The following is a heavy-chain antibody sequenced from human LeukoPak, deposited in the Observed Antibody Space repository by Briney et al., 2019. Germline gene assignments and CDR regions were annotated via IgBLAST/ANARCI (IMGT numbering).Heavy chain of an antibody. CDR2: IWYDGSNK. J-gene: IGHJ4*02. CDR1: GFTFSSYG. D-gene: IGHD3-3*01. CDR3: ARGEEYYDFWSGYSRYYFDY. Sequence: GGSLRLSCAASGFTFSSYGMHWVRQAPGKGLEWVAVIWYDGSNKYYADSVKGRFTISRDNSKNTLYLQMNSLRAEDTAVYYCARGEEYYDFWSGYSRYYFDYWGQGTLVTVSS. V-gene: IGHV3-33*01.